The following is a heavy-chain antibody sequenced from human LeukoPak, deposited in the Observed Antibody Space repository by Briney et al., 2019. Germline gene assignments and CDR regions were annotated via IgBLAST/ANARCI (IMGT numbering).Heavy chain of an antibody. D-gene: IGHD1-7*01. V-gene: IGHV4-4*09. Sequence: PSETLSLTCIVSGGSISSYYWSWIRQPPGKGLEWIGYIYTSGSTNYNPSLKSRVTISVDTSKNQFSLKLSSVTAADTAVYYCARWRRLELRGAFSFDIWGQGTMVTVSS. CDR2: IYTSGST. CDR3: ARWRRLELRGAFSFDI. CDR1: GGSISSYY. J-gene: IGHJ3*02.